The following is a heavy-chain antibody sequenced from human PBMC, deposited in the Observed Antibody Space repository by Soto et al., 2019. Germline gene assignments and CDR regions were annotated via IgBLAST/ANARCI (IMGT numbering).Heavy chain of an antibody. CDR3: ARDPSGIVVVPAAMAHADDAFDI. D-gene: IGHD2-2*01. Sequence: QVQLVQSGAEVKKPGSSVKVSCKASGGTFSSYAISWVRQAPGQGLEWMGGIIPIFGTANYAQKFQGRVTITADESTSTAYMERSSLRSEDTAVYYWARDPSGIVVVPAAMAHADDAFDIWGQGTMVTVSS. CDR1: GGTFSSYA. V-gene: IGHV1-69*01. J-gene: IGHJ3*02. CDR2: IIPIFGTA.